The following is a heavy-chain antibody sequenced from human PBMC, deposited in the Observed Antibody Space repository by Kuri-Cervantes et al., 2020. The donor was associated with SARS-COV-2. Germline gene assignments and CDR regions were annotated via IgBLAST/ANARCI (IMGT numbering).Heavy chain of an antibody. J-gene: IGHJ4*02. CDR1: GGSISSSSYY. CDR3: ARREIAARCLFDY. CDR2: IYYSGST. D-gene: IGHD6-6*01. V-gene: IGHV4-39*01. Sequence: GSLRLSCTVSGGSISSSSYYWGWIRQPPGKGLEWIGSIYYSGSTYYNPSLKSRVTISVDTSKNQFSLKLSSVTAADAAVYYCARREIAARCLFDYWGQGTLVTVSS.